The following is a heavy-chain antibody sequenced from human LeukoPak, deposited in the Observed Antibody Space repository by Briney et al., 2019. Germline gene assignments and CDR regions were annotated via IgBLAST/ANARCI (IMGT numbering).Heavy chain of an antibody. V-gene: IGHV3-23*01. D-gene: IGHD2-2*01. Sequence: PGGSLRLSCAASGFTFSIYAMTWVRQAPGKGLEWVSTISDSGGDTYYADSVKGRFSISRDNSKNTVYLQMNSLRAEDTAVYYCAKEGSIVVVVPAADGVGTFFDYWGQGTLVTVSS. CDR1: GFTFSIYA. CDR2: ISDSGGDT. J-gene: IGHJ4*02. CDR3: AKEGSIVVVVPAADGVGTFFDY.